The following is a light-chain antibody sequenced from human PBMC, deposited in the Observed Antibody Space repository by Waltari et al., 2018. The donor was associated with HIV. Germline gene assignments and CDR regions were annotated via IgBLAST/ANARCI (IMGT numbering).Light chain of an antibody. CDR3: SSYTSSGPRYVL. CDR1: SGDVGGYNF. V-gene: IGLV2-14*03. CDR2: NVN. J-gene: IGLJ2*01. Sequence: QSALTQPASVSGSPGQSITISCTGTSGDVGGYNFVSWYQKHPGKAPKLIIYNVNSRPSGVSIRFSGSRSANTASPTISGLQAEDEADYFCSSYTSSGPRYVLFGGGTRLTVL.